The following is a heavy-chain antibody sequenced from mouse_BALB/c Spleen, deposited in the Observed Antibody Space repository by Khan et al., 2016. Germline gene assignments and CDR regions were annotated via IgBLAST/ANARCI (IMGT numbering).Heavy chain of an antibody. V-gene: IGHV3-6*02. J-gene: IGHJ4*01. Sequence: EVQLQESGPGLVKPSQSLSLTCSVTGYSITSGYYWNWIRQFPGNKLEWMGFISYDGSNNYNPSLKNRISITRDTSKDQFFLKLDSVTTEDTATSSYAGEGIYYGTYYYAMDYWGQGTSVTVSS. D-gene: IGHD1-1*01. CDR1: GYSITSGYY. CDR3: AGEGIYYGTYYYAMDY. CDR2: ISYDGSN.